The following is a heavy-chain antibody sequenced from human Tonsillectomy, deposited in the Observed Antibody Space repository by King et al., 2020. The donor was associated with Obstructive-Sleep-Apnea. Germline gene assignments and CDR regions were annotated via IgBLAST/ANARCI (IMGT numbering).Heavy chain of an antibody. V-gene: IGHV5-51*01. CDR3: ARRGDILTAYPLLPDF. CDR2: IYPGDSDT. J-gene: IGHJ4*02. D-gene: IGHD3-9*01. CDR1: GYSFTTYW. Sequence: EVQLVQSGAEVKKPGESLKISCKGSGYSFTTYWIGWVRQMPGKGLEWMGIIYPGDSDTRYSPSFQGQVTISADKSISTAYLQWSSLKASDTAMYYCARRGDILTAYPLLPDFWGQGTLVTVSS.